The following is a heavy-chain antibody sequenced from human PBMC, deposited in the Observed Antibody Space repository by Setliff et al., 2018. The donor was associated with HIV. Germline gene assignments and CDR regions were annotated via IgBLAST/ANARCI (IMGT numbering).Heavy chain of an antibody. V-gene: IGHV1-8*02. Sequence: ASVKVSCKASGYTLTNYDINWVRQATEQGLEWMGWMNPSGATGYAQEFQGRVTMTRDTSISTAYMELSSLRSEDTAVYYCARVISGRGRELPDFDYWGQGTQVTVSS. CDR3: ARVISGRGRELPDFDY. J-gene: IGHJ4*02. D-gene: IGHD3-10*01. CDR1: GYTLTNYD. CDR2: MNPSGAT.